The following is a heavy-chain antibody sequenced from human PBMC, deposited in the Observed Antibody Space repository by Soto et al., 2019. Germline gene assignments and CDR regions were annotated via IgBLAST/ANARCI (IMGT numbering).Heavy chain of an antibody. CDR3: AGGPIHCSSWYGGYWFDH. J-gene: IGHJ5*02. CDR1: GGSISSGGYY. CDR2: IYYSGST. Sequence: QVQLQESGPGLVKPSQTLSLTCTVSGGSISSGGYYWSWIRQHPGTGLEWIGYIYYSGSTYYNPSLKSRVIISVDTSTNQFARKLSSVTAADTAVYYCAGGPIHCSSWYGGYWFDHWGQGTLVTVSA. V-gene: IGHV4-31*03. D-gene: IGHD6-13*01.